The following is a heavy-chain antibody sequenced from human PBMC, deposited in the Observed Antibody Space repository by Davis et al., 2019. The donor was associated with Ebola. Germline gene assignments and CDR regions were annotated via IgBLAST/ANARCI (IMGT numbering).Heavy chain of an antibody. Sequence: PGGSLRLSCAASGFTFSSYAMHWVRQAPGKGLEWVAVISYDGSNKYYADSVKGRFTISRDNSKNTLYLQMNSLRVEDTAVYYCARAPRNYDFWKNWFDPWGQGTLVTVSS. CDR3: ARAPRNYDFWKNWFDP. CDR2: ISYDGSNK. J-gene: IGHJ5*02. CDR1: GFTFSSYA. V-gene: IGHV3-30-3*01. D-gene: IGHD3-3*01.